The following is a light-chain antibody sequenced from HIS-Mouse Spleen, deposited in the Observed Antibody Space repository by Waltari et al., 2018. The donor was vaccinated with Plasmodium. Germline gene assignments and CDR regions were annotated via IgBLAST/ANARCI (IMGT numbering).Light chain of an antibody. J-gene: IGKJ4*01. CDR1: QSVSSY. CDR2: DAS. Sequence: EIVLTQSPATLSLSPGERATLSSRASQSVSSYLAWYQQKPGQAPRLLIYDASNSATDIPARFSGSGSGTDFTLTISSLEPEDFAVYYCQQRSNWPLTFGGGTKVEIK. CDR3: QQRSNWPLT. V-gene: IGKV3-11*01.